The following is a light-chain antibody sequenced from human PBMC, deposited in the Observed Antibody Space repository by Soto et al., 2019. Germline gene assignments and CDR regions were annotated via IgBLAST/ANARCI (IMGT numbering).Light chain of an antibody. V-gene: IGKV3-11*01. Sequence: ETVLTQSPASLSLSPGERATFSCRASQNIDRYLAWYQQKPGQAPRLLIYDASNRATGIPARFSGSGSGTDFTLTISSLEPEDFAVYYCQQRKYWPPLTFGGETKVEIK. J-gene: IGKJ4*01. CDR1: QNIDRY. CDR3: QQRKYWPPLT. CDR2: DAS.